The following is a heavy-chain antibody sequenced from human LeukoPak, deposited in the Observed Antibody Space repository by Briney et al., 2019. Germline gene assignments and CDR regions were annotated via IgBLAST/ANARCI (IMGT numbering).Heavy chain of an antibody. CDR1: GFSLSRYW. CDR3: ASLRGGSSFSF. Sequence: RGSLRLSCVASGFSLSRYWMHWVRQAPGKGLVWVSRINSDGSSTSYADSVKGRFTISRDNAKNTLYLQMNSLRAEDTAVYYCASLRGGSSFSFGGQGTLVTVSS. V-gene: IGHV3-74*01. D-gene: IGHD6-13*01. J-gene: IGHJ4*02. CDR2: INSDGSST.